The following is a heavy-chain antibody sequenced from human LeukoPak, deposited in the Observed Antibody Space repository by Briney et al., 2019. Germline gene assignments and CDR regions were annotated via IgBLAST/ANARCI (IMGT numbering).Heavy chain of an antibody. Sequence: SETLSLTCTVSGGSISSSYYCSWIRQPPGKGLEWIGFIYYTGSTNYNPSLKSRVTISVDTSKNQFSLKLSSVTAADTAVYYCARDPLYCDIVTGYSHWGQGTLVTVSS. CDR1: GGSISSSYY. D-gene: IGHD3-9*01. V-gene: IGHV4-59*12. J-gene: IGHJ4*02. CDR2: IYYTGST. CDR3: ARDPLYCDIVTGYSH.